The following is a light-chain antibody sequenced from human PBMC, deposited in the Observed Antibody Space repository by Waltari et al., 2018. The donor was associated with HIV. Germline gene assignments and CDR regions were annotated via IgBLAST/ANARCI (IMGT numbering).Light chain of an antibody. V-gene: IGLV2-23*02. CDR2: EVS. CDR1: SSDVGGYNL. Sequence: QSALTQPAPVSGSPGQSITISCTGTSSDVGGYNLVPWYQQHPGKAPKLMIYEVSKRPSGVSNRFSGSKSGNTASLTISGLQAEDEADYYCCAYAGSTTYVIFGGGTKLTVL. CDR3: CAYAGSTTYVI. J-gene: IGLJ2*01.